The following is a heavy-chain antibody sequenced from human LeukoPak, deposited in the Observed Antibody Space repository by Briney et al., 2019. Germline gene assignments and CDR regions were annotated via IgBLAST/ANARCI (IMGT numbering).Heavy chain of an antibody. CDR3: AKELPRGRLLDY. Sequence: GGSLRLSCAASGFTFSSYGMHWVRQAPGKGLEWVAFIRYDGSNKYYADSVKGRFTISRDNSKNTLYLQMNSLRAGDTAVYYCAKELPRGRLLDYWGQGTLVTVSS. D-gene: IGHD2-15*01. CDR2: IRYDGSNK. J-gene: IGHJ4*02. CDR1: GFTFSSYG. V-gene: IGHV3-30*02.